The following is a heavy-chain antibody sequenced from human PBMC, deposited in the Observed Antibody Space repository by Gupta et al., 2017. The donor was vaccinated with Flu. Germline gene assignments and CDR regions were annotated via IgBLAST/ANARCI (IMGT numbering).Heavy chain of an antibody. CDR2: ISESGSTA. V-gene: IGHV3-48*03. Sequence: EVQLVASGGGLVQPGASLTLSCTVSEFTFNTYEVNWVGQAPGKGLEWISYISESGSTAYYADSMKGRFTITRDNANNLLYLQMISLRADDTAVYYCAREINYSSAFDSWGRGTLVTVSS. D-gene: IGHD6-25*01. CDR1: EFTFNTYE. J-gene: IGHJ4*02. CDR3: AREINYSSAFDS.